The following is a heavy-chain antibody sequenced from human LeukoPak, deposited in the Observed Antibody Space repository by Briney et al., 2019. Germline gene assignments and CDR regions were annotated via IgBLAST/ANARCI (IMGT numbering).Heavy chain of an antibody. D-gene: IGHD6-19*01. CDR3: ARGDRYSSGWYSY. CDR1: GYTFTSYD. Sequence: VASVTVSCTASGYTFTSYDINWVRQATGQGLEWMGWMNPNSGNTGYAQKFQGRVTMARNTSISTAYMELSSLRSEDTAVYYCARGDRYSSGWYSYWGQGTLVTVSS. V-gene: IGHV1-8*01. CDR2: MNPNSGNT. J-gene: IGHJ4*02.